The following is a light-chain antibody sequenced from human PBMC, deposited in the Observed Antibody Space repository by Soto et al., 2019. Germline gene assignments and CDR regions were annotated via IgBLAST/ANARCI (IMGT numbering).Light chain of an antibody. CDR1: QYINY. J-gene: IGKJ2*01. CDR3: QHYGSPPTYT. V-gene: IGKV3-20*01. CDR2: GAS. Sequence: EIVLTQSPATLSSFPGDRVTLSCRASQYINYLAWYQQKVGQAPRLLIYGASTRATGIPDRFSGSGSGTDFSLTISRLEPEDFAVYYCQHYGSPPTYTFGQGTKVDIK.